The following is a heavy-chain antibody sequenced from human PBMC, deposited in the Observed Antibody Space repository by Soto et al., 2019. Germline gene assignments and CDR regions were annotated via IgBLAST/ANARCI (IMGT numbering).Heavy chain of an antibody. D-gene: IGHD1-1*01. Sequence: QVQLVQSGAEVTKPGASVKVSCKASGYTFTTYDINWVRQATGQGLGWLGWMSPNSGATGYAQKFQGRVTMTRDTSMTTAYMELSNLRSEDTAMYYCARGVDAGVDVWGQGTTVTVSS. CDR2: MSPNSGAT. CDR1: GYTFTTYD. CDR3: ARGVDAGVDV. J-gene: IGHJ6*02. V-gene: IGHV1-8*01.